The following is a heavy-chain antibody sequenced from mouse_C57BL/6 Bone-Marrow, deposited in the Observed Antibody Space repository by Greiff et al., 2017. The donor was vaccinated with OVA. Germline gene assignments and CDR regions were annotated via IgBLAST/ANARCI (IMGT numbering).Heavy chain of an antibody. V-gene: IGHV2-5*01. CDR1: GFSLTSYG. J-gene: IGHJ1*03. Sequence: VQRVESGPGLVQPSQSLSITCTVSGFSLTSYGVHWVRQSPGKGLEWLGVIWRGGSTDYNAAFMSRLSITKDNSKSQVFFKMNSLQADDTAIYYCAKKGSNFWYFDVWGTGTTVTVSS. D-gene: IGHD2-5*01. CDR2: IWRGGST. CDR3: AKKGSNFWYFDV.